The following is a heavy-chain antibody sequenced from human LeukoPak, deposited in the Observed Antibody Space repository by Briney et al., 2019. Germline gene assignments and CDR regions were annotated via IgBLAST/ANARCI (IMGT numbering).Heavy chain of an antibody. D-gene: IGHD3-22*01. CDR1: GGSISSGSYY. CDR3: ASPRGDDSGGYYTWYFHH. CDR2: INNSGST. V-gene: IGHV4-61*02. Sequence: PSETLSLTCTVSGGSISSGSYYWNWIRQPAGKGLEWIGRINNSGSTNYNPSLKSRVTISVDPSKNQFSLKLSSVTAADTAVYFCASPRGDDSGGYYTWYFHHWGQGILVTVSS. J-gene: IGHJ1*01.